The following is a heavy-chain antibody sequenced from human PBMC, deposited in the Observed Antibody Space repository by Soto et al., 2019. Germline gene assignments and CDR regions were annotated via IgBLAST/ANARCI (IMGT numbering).Heavy chain of an antibody. J-gene: IGHJ5*02. Sequence: SETLSLTCAVYGGSFSGYYWSWIRQPPGKGLEWIGEINHSGSTNYNPSLKSRVTISVDTSKNQFSLKLSSVTAADTAVYYCAGASYDFWSGYPNWFDPWGQGTLVTVSS. CDR2: INHSGST. CDR1: GGSFSGYY. D-gene: IGHD3-3*01. CDR3: AGASYDFWSGYPNWFDP. V-gene: IGHV4-34*01.